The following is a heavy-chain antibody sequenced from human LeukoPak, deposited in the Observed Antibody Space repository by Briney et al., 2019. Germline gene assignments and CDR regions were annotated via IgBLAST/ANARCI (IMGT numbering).Heavy chain of an antibody. D-gene: IGHD6-19*01. J-gene: IGHJ5*02. Sequence: SETLSLTCTVSGGSISSDNYSWSWIRQPAGKGLEWIGRVYTSGSTNYNPSLKSRVTISVDTSKNQFSLKLSSVTAADTAVYYCARDPPGYSSGWLNWFDPWGQGTLVTVSS. CDR3: ARDPPGYSSGWLNWFDP. CDR1: GGSISSDNYS. CDR2: VYTSGST. V-gene: IGHV4-61*02.